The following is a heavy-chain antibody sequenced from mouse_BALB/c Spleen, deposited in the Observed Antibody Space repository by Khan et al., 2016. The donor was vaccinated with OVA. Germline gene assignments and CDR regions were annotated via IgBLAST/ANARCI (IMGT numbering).Heavy chain of an antibody. CDR3: ARSGYDVWAY. J-gene: IGHJ3*01. Sequence: QVQLQQSGAELVRPGSSMKISCKASGYAFSNYWMNWVRQGPGQGLEWIGQIYPCTGNPTYNGKFKDQVTLTSDTSSSTAYMQLSSLTSAEAEVYLCARSGYDVWAYWGQGTLVTVSA. V-gene: IGHV1-80*01. D-gene: IGHD2-14*01. CDR1: GYAFSNYW. CDR2: IYPCTGNP.